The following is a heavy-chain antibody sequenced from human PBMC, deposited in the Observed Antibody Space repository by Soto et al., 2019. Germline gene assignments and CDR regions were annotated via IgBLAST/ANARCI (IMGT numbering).Heavy chain of an antibody. Sequence: GGSLRLSCAASGFTFSSYDMHWVRQAPGKGLEWVAVISYDGSNNYYEDSVKGRFTISRDNSKNTLYLQMNRLRAEDTAAYHYPRRRGSSYGFYGMDVWGQGTTVTVSS. D-gene: IGHD5-18*01. CDR2: ISYDGSNN. CDR3: PRRRGSSYGFYGMDV. J-gene: IGHJ6*02. CDR1: GFTFSSYD. V-gene: IGHV3-30-3*01.